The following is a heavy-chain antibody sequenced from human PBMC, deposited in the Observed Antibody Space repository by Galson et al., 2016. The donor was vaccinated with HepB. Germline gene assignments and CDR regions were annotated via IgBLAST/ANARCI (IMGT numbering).Heavy chain of an antibody. CDR2: ITSGSTYT. CDR1: GFSFSDYY. D-gene: IGHD4-17*01. J-gene: IGHJ4*02. V-gene: IGHV3-11*06. Sequence: SLRLSCAASGFSFSDYYMAWIRQAPGKGLELISYITSGSTYTNHADSLKGRFTISRDDPKSSVYLQMYSLRADDTAIYFCARVRVSTTVVTRPIDYWGPGTLVTVSS. CDR3: ARVRVSTTVVTRPIDY.